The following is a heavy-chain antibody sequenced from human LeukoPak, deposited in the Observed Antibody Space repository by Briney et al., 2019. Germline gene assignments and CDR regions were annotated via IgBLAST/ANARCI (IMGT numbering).Heavy chain of an antibody. CDR1: GGSISDSRYY. Sequence: ETPSLTCSVSGGSISDSRYYWGWIRQPPGKGLEWIGSIYDSGTTHCNPSLKSRVTISEDTSKNQFSLKLSSVTAADTGVYYCARQRLTGNQGRGWFDPWGQGTLVSVSS. CDR2: IYDSGTT. J-gene: IGHJ5*02. D-gene: IGHD7-27*01. CDR3: ARQRLTGNQGRGWFDP. V-gene: IGHV4-39*01.